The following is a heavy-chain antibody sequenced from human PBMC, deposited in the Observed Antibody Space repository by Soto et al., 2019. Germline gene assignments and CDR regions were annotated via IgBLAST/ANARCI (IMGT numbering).Heavy chain of an antibody. V-gene: IGHV4-34*01. Sequence: QVQLQQWGAGLLKPSETLSLTCVVYGGSFSGYYWSWIRQLPGEGLEWVGEINHSGSTNYNPSLKSRVSISVDTSKHQFSLRLSSVTAADTAVFDCARRYYYYMDVWGKVTTVTVSS. CDR1: GGSFSGYY. CDR2: INHSGST. CDR3: ARRYYYYMDV. J-gene: IGHJ6*03.